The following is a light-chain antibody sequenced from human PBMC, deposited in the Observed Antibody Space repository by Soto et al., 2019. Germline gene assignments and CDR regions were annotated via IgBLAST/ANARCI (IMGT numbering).Light chain of an antibody. Sequence: EIVMTQSPATLSVSPGERATLSCRASQSVSSNLAWYQQKPGQAPRLLIYGASTRATGIPARFSGSGSGTDSILTISSLEPEDFGVYYCQQRNNWVTFGGGTKVDI. CDR2: GAS. J-gene: IGKJ4*01. CDR3: QQRNNWVT. CDR1: QSVSSN. V-gene: IGKV3D-15*01.